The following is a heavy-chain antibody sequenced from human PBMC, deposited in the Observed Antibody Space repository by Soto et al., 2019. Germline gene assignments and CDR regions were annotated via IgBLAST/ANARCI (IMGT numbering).Heavy chain of an antibody. D-gene: IGHD2-2*01. V-gene: IGHV1-69*12. Sequence: QVQLVQSGAEVKKPGSSVKVSCKASGGTFSSYAISWVRQAPGQGLEWMGGIIPIFGTANYAQKFQGRVTITADESTSTAYMELSSLRSEDTAVYYCASIGYCFSTSCRTSSRMDVWGQGTTVTVSS. J-gene: IGHJ6*02. CDR1: GGTFSSYA. CDR2: IIPIFGTA. CDR3: ASIGYCFSTSCRTSSRMDV.